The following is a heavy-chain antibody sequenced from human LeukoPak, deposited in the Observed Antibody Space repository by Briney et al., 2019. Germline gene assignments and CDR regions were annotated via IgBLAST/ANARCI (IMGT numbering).Heavy chain of an antibody. J-gene: IGHJ6*02. CDR1: GFTFSSYG. CDR2: ILSDGSKE. V-gene: IGHV3-30*03. Sequence: PGGSLKLSCAATGFTFSSYGMHWVRQAPGKGLEWVAVILSDGSKEFYTDSVKGRFTISRDNSKNTLYLQMNSLRAEDTAVYYCARGTPSSSGWLYYGMDVWGQGTTVTVSS. D-gene: IGHD6-19*01. CDR3: ARGTPSSSGWLYYGMDV.